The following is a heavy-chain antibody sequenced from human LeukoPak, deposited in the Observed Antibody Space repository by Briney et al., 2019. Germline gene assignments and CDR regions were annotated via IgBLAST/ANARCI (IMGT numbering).Heavy chain of an antibody. V-gene: IGHV3-23*01. CDR1: GFTFSSYG. CDR2: ISGSGGST. CDR3: AKGPTWYYYMDV. J-gene: IGHJ6*03. Sequence: PGGSLRLSCAASGFTFSSYGMSWVRQAPGKGLEWVSAISGSGGSTYYADSVKGRFTISRDNSKNTLYLQMNSLRAEDTAVYYCAKGPTWYYYMDVWGKGTTVTISS.